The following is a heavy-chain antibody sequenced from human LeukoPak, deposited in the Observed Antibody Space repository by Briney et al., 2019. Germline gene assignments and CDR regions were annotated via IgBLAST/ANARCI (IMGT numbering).Heavy chain of an antibody. CDR1: GFTFSSHS. CDR3: ARDLQITMIVEQSVFDY. Sequence: PGGSLRLSCAASGFTFSSHSMNWVRQAPGKGLEWVSSISSSSSYIYYADSVKGRFTISRDNAKNSLYLQMNSLRAEDTAVYYCARDLQITMIVEQSVFDYWGQGTLVTVSS. CDR2: ISSSSSYI. V-gene: IGHV3-21*01. D-gene: IGHD3-22*01. J-gene: IGHJ4*02.